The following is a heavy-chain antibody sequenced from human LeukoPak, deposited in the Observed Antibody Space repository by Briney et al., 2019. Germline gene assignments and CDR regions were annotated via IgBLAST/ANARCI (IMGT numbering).Heavy chain of an antibody. J-gene: IGHJ4*02. CDR3: AKDSSGSH. V-gene: IGHV3-23*01. Sequence: GGSLRLSCAASGLSFSSYAMSWVRQAPGKGLEWASSISSSGDSTYYTNSVKGRFTISRDNSRNTLYLQMNSLRVEDTAVYYCAKDSSGSHWGQGTLVTVSS. CDR2: ISSSGDST. D-gene: IGHD1-26*01. CDR1: GLSFSSYA.